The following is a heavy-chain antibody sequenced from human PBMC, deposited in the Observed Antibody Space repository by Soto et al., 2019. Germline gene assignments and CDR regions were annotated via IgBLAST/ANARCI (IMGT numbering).Heavy chain of an antibody. V-gene: IGHV1-3*01. Sequence: ASVKVSCKASGYTFTSYGISWVRQAPGQRLEWMGWINAGNGNTKYSQKFQGRVTITRDTSASTAYMELSSLRSEDTAVYYCARVKMVRGVKDYYYYMDVWGIGTTVTVSS. CDR3: ARVKMVRGVKDYYYYMDV. D-gene: IGHD3-10*01. J-gene: IGHJ6*03. CDR2: INAGNGNT. CDR1: GYTFTSYG.